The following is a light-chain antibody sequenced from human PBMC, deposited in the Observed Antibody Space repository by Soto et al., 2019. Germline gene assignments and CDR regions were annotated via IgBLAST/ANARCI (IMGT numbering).Light chain of an antibody. CDR2: DAS. V-gene: IGKV3-11*01. J-gene: IGKJ2*01. Sequence: EIVLTQSPATLSLSPGDRATLSCRASQSISSFLAWYQQKPGQAPRLLIYDASTRATGIPARFSGSGSGTDFTLTISSLEPEDFAVYFCQQRSNWPMYTFGQGTKLDIK. CDR3: QQRSNWPMYT. CDR1: QSISSF.